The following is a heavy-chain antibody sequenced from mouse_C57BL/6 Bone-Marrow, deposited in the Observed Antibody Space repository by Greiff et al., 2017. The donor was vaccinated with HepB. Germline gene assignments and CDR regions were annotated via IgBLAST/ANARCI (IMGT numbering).Heavy chain of an antibody. Sequence: DVQLQESGGGLVQPGGSMKLSCAASGFTFSDAWMDWVRQSPEKGLEWVAEIRNKANNHATYYAESVKGRFTISRDDSKSSVYLQMNSLRAEDTGIYYCTRGRYSNYVYFDVWGTGTTVTVSS. J-gene: IGHJ1*03. D-gene: IGHD2-5*01. V-gene: IGHV6-6*01. CDR2: IRNKANNHAT. CDR1: GFTFSDAW. CDR3: TRGRYSNYVYFDV.